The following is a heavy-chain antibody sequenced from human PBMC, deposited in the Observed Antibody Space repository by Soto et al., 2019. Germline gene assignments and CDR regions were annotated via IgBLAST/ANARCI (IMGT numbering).Heavy chain of an antibody. J-gene: IGHJ6*02. CDR1: GFTFSNYA. CDR2: ISYDGNNK. D-gene: IGHD2-15*01. V-gene: IGHV3-30-3*01. Sequence: QVQLVESGGCVVQPGRSLTLSCAASGFTFSNYAMYWVRQAPGKGLEWVAVISYDGNNKYYADSVKGRFTISRDNSKNPLYLQMNGLRAEDTAVYYCARAGCDGGTCYTLVGLRYGMDVWGQGTTVTVSS. CDR3: ARAGCDGGTCYTLVGLRYGMDV.